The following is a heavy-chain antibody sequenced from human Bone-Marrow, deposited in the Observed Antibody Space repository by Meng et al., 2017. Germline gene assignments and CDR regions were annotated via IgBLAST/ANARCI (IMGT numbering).Heavy chain of an antibody. CDR1: GVTFSYYW. CDR2: INNEGNYA. CDR3: ARDRPNYYGSGSYYNVDVYYYYGMDV. Sequence: GGSLRLSCAASGVTFSYYWMHWVRQAPGKGLVWVSRINNEGNYASYVDSVKGRFTLSRDNAENTLYLQMTSLTAVDTAVYYCARDRPNYYGSGSYYNVDVYYYYGMDVWGQGTTVTVSS. J-gene: IGHJ6*02. D-gene: IGHD3-10*01. V-gene: IGHV3-74*01.